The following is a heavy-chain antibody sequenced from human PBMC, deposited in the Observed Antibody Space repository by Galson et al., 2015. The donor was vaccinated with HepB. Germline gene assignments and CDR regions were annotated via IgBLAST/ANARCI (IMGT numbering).Heavy chain of an antibody. J-gene: IGHJ4*02. CDR2: INPSGGST. CDR1: GYTFTGYY. Sequence: SCKASGYTFTGYYMHWVRQAPGQGLEWMGIINPSGGSTSYAQKFQGRVTMTRDTSTSTVYMELSSLRSEDTAVYYCARAWLPRGITVEMATILGYWGQGTLVTVSS. CDR3: ARAWLPRGITVEMATILGY. D-gene: IGHD5-24*01. V-gene: IGHV1-46*01.